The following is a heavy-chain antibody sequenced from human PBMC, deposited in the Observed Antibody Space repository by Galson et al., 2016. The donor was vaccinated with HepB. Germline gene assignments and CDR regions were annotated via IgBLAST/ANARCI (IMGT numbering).Heavy chain of an antibody. V-gene: IGHV1-3*01. CDR2: INAGEGNT. D-gene: IGHD3/OR15-3a*01. CDR1: GYSFSSYA. J-gene: IGHJ3*02. Sequence: SVKVSCKASGYSFSSYAFHWVRQAPGQRLEWLGWINAGEGNTEYSQKFQGRVSFTSDTSGTTVYMELSRLRQEDTAVYFCATVIIDFSTGSSSKSAFETWVQRSRLTV. CDR3: ATVIIDFSTGSSSKSAFET.